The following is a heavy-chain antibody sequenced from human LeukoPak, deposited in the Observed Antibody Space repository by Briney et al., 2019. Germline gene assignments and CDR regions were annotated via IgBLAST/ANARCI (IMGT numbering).Heavy chain of an antibody. CDR3: AREGGSYFLLNDY. Sequence: GGSLRLSCAASGFTFSSYWMSWVRQAPGKGLEWVANIKQDGSEKYYVDSVKGRFTISRDSAKNSLYLQMNSLRAEDTAVYYCAREGGSYFLLNDYWGQGTLVTVSS. CDR2: IKQDGSEK. J-gene: IGHJ4*02. V-gene: IGHV3-7*01. CDR1: GFTFSSYW. D-gene: IGHD1-26*01.